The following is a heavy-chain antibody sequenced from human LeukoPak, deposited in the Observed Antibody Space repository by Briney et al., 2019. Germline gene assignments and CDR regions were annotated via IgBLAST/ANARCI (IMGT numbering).Heavy chain of an antibody. D-gene: IGHD3-22*01. Sequence: ASVKVSCKASGYTFTSYAMHWVRQAPGQRLEWMGWINAGNGNTKYSQKFQGRVTVTRDTSASTAYMELSSLRSEDTAVYYCARDPMVDSSGPLDYWGQGTLVTVSS. J-gene: IGHJ4*02. CDR1: GYTFTSYA. V-gene: IGHV1-3*01. CDR2: INAGNGNT. CDR3: ARDPMVDSSGPLDY.